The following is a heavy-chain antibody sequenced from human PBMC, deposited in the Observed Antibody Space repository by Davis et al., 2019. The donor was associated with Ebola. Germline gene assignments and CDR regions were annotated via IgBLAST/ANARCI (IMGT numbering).Heavy chain of an antibody. D-gene: IGHD2/OR15-2a*01. V-gene: IGHV3-33*01. CDR1: GFTFSSYG. Sequence: GESLKISCAASGFTFSSYGMHWVRQAPGKGLEWVAVIWYDGSNKYYADSVKCRFTISRDNSKNTLYMQMNSLRDEDTAVYYCARINSNGDFEYWGQGTVVTVSS. CDR2: IWYDGSNK. J-gene: IGHJ4*02. CDR3: ARINSNGDFEY.